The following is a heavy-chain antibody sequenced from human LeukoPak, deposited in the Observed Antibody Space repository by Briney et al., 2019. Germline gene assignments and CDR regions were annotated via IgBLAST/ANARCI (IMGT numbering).Heavy chain of an antibody. CDR1: EYTLTELS. J-gene: IGHJ4*02. CDR3: ATLPPGEYGDEVLGLD. D-gene: IGHD4-17*01. CDR2: FDPEDGET. V-gene: IGHV1-24*01. Sequence: GASVKVSCKVSEYTLTELSMHWVRQAPGKGLEWMGGFDPEDGETIYAQKFQGRVTMTEDTSTDTAYMELSSLRSEDTAVYYCATLPPGEYGDEVLGLDWGQGTLVTASS.